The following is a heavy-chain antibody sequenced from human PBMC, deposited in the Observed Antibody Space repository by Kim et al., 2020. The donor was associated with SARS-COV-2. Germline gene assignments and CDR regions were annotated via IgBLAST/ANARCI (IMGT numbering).Heavy chain of an antibody. Sequence: ASVKVSCKASGYTFTSYGISWVRQAPGQGLEWMGWISAYNGNTNYAQKLQGRVTMTTDTSTSTAYMELRSLRSDDTAVYYCASSEPLVGATGYYYGMDVWGQGTTVTVSS. D-gene: IGHD1-26*01. CDR1: GYTFTSYG. J-gene: IGHJ6*02. V-gene: IGHV1-18*04. CDR3: ASSEPLVGATGYYYGMDV. CDR2: ISAYNGNT.